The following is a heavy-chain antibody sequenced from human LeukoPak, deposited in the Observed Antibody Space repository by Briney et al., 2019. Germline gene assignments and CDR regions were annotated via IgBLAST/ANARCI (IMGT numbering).Heavy chain of an antibody. Sequence: SVTLSLTCTVSGGSISSYYWSWIRQPPGKGLEWIGYIYYSGSTNYNPSLKSRVTISVDTSKNQFSLKLSSVTAADTAVYYCARAGGHVEIDYWGQGTLVTVSS. V-gene: IGHV4-59*01. CDR2: IYYSGST. CDR1: GGSISSYY. J-gene: IGHJ4*02. CDR3: ARAGGHVEIDY. D-gene: IGHD5-24*01.